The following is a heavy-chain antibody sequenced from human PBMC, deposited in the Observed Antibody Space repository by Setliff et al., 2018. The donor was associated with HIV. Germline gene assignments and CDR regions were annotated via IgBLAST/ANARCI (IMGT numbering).Heavy chain of an antibody. D-gene: IGHD3-10*01. CDR1: GYAFTSYN. Sequence: ASVKVSRKASGYAFTSYNINWVRQATGQGLEWVQQATGQGLEWMGWMNPNSGNTDYAQKFQGRATITRNTSISTAYMELSSLRSEDTAVYYCARVRLSMVRGPFNAFDIWGQGTMVTVSS. CDR3: ARVRLSMVRGPFNAFDI. J-gene: IGHJ3*02. V-gene: IGHV1-8*03. CDR2: MNPNSGNT.